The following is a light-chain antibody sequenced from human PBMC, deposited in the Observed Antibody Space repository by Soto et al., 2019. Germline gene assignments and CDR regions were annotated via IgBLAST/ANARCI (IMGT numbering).Light chain of an antibody. J-gene: IGKJ2*01. Sequence: EIVMTQSPATLSPGERATLSCRASQSVSNNLAWYQQRPGQAPRLLIYSASARVTGIPVRFSGSGSGTEFTLTISSLQSEDFAVYYCQQYNHWPLYTFGQGTKLEIK. CDR1: QSVSNN. CDR2: SAS. V-gene: IGKV3-15*01. CDR3: QQYNHWPLYT.